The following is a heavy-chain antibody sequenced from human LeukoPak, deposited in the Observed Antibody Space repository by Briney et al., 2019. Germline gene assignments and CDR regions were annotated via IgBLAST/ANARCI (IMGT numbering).Heavy chain of an antibody. V-gene: IGHV3-48*02. CDR1: GITFSTYS. D-gene: IGHD3-10*01. Sequence: GGSLRLSCAASGITFSTYSMSWVRQAPGKGLEWVSYIDSSSSTIHYSDSVKGRFTISRDNAKNSLYLQMNSLGDEDTAVYYCASRGNFQNWGQGTLVTVSS. J-gene: IGHJ1*01. CDR2: IDSSSSTI. CDR3: ASRGNFQN.